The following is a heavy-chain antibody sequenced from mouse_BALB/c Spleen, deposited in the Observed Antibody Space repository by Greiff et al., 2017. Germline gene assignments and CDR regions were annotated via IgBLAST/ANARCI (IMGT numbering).Heavy chain of an antibody. CDR2: INSNGGST. J-gene: IGHJ2*01. Sequence: EVQLQESGGGLVKLGGSLKLSCAASGFTFSSYYMSWVRQTPEKRLELVAAINSNGGSTYYPDTVKGRFTISRDNAKNTLYLQMSSLKSEDTALYYCARQKGIYYYGSSYPDYWGQGTTLTVSS. CDR1: GFTFSSYY. V-gene: IGHV5-6-2*01. D-gene: IGHD1-1*01. CDR3: ARQKGIYYYGSSYPDY.